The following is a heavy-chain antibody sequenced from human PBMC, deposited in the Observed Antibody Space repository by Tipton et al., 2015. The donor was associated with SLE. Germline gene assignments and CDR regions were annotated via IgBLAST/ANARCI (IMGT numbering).Heavy chain of an antibody. CDR1: GGSISGYY. D-gene: IGHD2/OR15-2a*01. V-gene: IGHV4-4*07. CDR3: ARGRSSTMYGLDI. Sequence: TLSLTCTVSGGSISGYYWSWIRQPAGKGLEWIGRVYSSGSTIYNPSIKSRITLSLDTSKNQFSLRVNSVTAADTAVYYCARGRSSTMYGLDIWGQGTAVSVSS. CDR2: VYSSGST. J-gene: IGHJ6*02.